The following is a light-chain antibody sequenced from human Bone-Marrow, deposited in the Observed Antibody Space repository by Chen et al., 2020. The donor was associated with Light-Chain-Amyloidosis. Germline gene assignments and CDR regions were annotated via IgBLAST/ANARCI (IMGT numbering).Light chain of an antibody. CDR1: DLPTKY. V-gene: IGLV3-25*03. Sequence: SYELTQPPSVSVSPGQTARITCSGDDLPTKYAYWYQQKPGQAPVLVIHRDTERPSGISERFSGSSSGTTATLTISGVQPEDEDDYHCQSADSSGTYEVIFGGGTKLTVL. CDR2: RDT. CDR3: QSADSSGTYEVI. J-gene: IGLJ2*01.